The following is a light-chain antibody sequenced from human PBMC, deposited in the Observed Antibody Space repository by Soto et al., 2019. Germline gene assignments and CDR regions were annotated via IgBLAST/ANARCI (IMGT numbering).Light chain of an antibody. J-gene: IGKJ2*01. V-gene: IGKV3-11*01. CDR1: QSVSSY. CDR3: QQRSNWPYT. Sequence: EIVLTQSPATLSLSPGERATLSCRASQSVSSYLAWYQLKPGQAPRLRIYDTSNTATGIPARFSGSGSGTDFTLTISSLEPEDFAVYYCQQRSNWPYTFGQGTKLEIK. CDR2: DTS.